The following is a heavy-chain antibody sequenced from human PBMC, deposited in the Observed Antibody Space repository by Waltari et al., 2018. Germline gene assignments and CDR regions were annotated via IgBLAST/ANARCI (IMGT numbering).Heavy chain of an antibody. J-gene: IGHJ6*03. D-gene: IGHD2-21*01. CDR1: GGPLSSGGYY. CDR3: ARDNSMGYYYYMDV. V-gene: IGHV4-31*03. CDR2: IYYSGST. Sequence: QVQLQESGPGLVKPSQTLSLTCTFPGGPLSSGGYYWNWIRQHPGKGLEWIGYIYYSGSTYYNPSLKSRVTISVDTSKNQFSLKLSSVTAADTAVYYCARDNSMGYYYYMDVWGKGTTVTVSS.